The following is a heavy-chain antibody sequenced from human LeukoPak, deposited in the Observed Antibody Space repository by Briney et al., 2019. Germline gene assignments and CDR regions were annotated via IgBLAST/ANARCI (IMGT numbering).Heavy chain of an antibody. V-gene: IGHV3-15*01. Sequence: GGSLRLSCAASGITFSNDWMTWVRQAPGKGLEWVGRIYRSSNGETTDYGARVKGIFTMQRDDSQYMLYLQMNSVNTDDTDVSYCTTYSSGSCPFWGQGTLVTVSS. CDR1: GITFSNDW. CDR3: TTYSSGSCPF. J-gene: IGHJ4*02. D-gene: IGHD6-19*01. CDR2: IYRSSNGETT.